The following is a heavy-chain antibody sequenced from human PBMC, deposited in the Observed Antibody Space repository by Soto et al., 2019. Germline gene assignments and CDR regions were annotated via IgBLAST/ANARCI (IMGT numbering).Heavy chain of an antibody. Sequence: GGSLRLSCAASGFTFSSYGMHWVRQAPGKGLEWVAVISYDGSNKYYADSVKGRFTISRDNSKNTLYLQMNSLRAEDTAVYYCAKLVISGAGTFDYWGQGTLVTVSS. J-gene: IGHJ4*02. CDR2: ISYDGSNK. CDR1: GFTFSSYG. D-gene: IGHD6-13*01. V-gene: IGHV3-30*18. CDR3: AKLVISGAGTFDY.